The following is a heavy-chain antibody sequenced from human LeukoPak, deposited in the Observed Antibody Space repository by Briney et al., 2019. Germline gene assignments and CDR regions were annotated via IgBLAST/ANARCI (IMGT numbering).Heavy chain of an antibody. CDR1: TSY. Sequence: ASVKVSCKATSYISWVRRAPGQGLEWMGWIGSYAGDTYYAQKFQGRVTVTTDTSSSTAYMELRSLRSDDTAVYYCARDFWNFDDNRGYYRDFDSWGQGTLVTVSS. D-gene: IGHD3-22*01. CDR3: ARDFWNFDDNRGYYRDFDS. J-gene: IGHJ5*01. V-gene: IGHV1-18*01. CDR2: IGSYAGDT.